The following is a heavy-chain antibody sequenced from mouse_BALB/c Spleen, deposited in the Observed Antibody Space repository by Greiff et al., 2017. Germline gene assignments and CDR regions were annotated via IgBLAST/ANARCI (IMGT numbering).Heavy chain of an antibody. V-gene: IGHV14-3*02. D-gene: IGHD2-4*01. Sequence: EVQLQQSGAELVKPGASVKLSCTASGFNIKDTYMHWVKQRPEQGLEWIGRIDPANGNTKYDPKFQGKATITADTSSNTAYLQLSSLTSEDTAVYYCARRYDSSWFAYWGQGTLVTVSA. J-gene: IGHJ3*01. CDR3: ARRYDSSWFAY. CDR1: GFNIKDTY. CDR2: IDPANGNT.